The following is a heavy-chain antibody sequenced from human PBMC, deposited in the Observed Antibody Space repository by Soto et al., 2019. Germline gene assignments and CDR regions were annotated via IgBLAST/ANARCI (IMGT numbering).Heavy chain of an antibody. CDR2: ISDSDGGT. Sequence: PGGSLRLSCAASGFAFSAYAMTWVRQAPGKGLEWVSDISDSDGGTHYADSVKGRFTISRDNAKNTLYLRMDRLRVEDAAVYYCAKGRTFFDFWGQGTLVTVSS. CDR3: AKGRTFFDF. V-gene: IGHV3-23*01. J-gene: IGHJ4*02. CDR1: GFAFSAYA.